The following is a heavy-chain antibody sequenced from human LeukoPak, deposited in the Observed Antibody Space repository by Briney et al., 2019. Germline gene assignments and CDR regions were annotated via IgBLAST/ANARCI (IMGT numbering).Heavy chain of an antibody. CDR1: GFTFTTYA. V-gene: IGHV3-23*01. CDR2: ISGSGGST. D-gene: IGHD4-17*01. J-gene: IGHJ4*02. CDR3: ARGGYGAYMG. Sequence: GGSLRLSCAASGFTFTTYAMSWVRQAPGKGLEWVSSISGSGGSTYYVDSVKGRFTISRDNSKNTLDLQMNSLRAEDTAVYYCARGGYGAYMGWGQGMLVTVSS.